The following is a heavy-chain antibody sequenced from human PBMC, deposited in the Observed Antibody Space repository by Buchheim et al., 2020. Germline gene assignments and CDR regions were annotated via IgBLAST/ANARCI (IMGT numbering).Heavy chain of an antibody. D-gene: IGHD6-19*01. V-gene: IGHV3-23*01. CDR3: AKGRNSSGWRSQES. Sequence: EVQLLESGGGLVQPGGSLRLSCAASGFTFSISAMSWVRQAPGKGLEWVSTISGSGGSTYYAESVKGRFTISRDNSKNTLYLQMNSLRAEDTAVYYCAKGRNSSGWRSQESWGQGTL. J-gene: IGHJ5*02. CDR1: GFTFSISA. CDR2: ISGSGGST.